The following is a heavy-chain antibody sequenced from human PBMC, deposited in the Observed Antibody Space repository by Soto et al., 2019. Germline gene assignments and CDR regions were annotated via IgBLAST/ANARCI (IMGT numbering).Heavy chain of an antibody. CDR2: ISSSSSYT. D-gene: IGHD6-13*01. Sequence: GGSLRLSCAASGFTFSDYYMSWIRQAPGKGLEWVSYISSSSSYTNYADSVKGRFTISRDNAKNSLYLQMNSLRAEDTAVYYFARGISAAGPDVFDICGQGTMVIGSS. CDR3: ARGISAAGPDVFDI. J-gene: IGHJ3*02. V-gene: IGHV3-11*05. CDR1: GFTFSDYY.